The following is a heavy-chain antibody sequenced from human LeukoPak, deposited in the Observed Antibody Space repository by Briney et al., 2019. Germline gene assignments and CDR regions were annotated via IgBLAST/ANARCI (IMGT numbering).Heavy chain of an antibody. CDR2: IDSSGSNI. Sequence: GGSLRLSCAASGFAFSDYYMSWIRQAPGKGLEWVSYIDSSGSNIYYADSVKGRFTMSRDNAKNSLYLQMHSLRADDTAVYYCARGMNGAYDSWGQGTLVTVSS. CDR1: GFAFSDYY. CDR3: ARGMNGAYDS. D-gene: IGHD4-17*01. V-gene: IGHV3-11*04. J-gene: IGHJ4*02.